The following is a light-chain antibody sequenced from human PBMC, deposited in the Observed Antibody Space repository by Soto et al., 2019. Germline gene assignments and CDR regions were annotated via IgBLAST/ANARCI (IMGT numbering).Light chain of an antibody. CDR3: SSYTTSSPYV. CDR2: DVS. Sequence: QSALTQAASVSGSAGQSNTISCTGTSSDAGGYNYVSCYQQHPGKAPKLMIYDVSNRPSGASNRFSGSKSGNTASLTISGLQAEDEADYYCSSYTTSSPYVFGTGPKVTAL. V-gene: IGLV2-14*01. J-gene: IGLJ1*01. CDR1: SSDAGGYNY.